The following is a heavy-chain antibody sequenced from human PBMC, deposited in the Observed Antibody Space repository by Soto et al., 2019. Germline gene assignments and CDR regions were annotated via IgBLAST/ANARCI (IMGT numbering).Heavy chain of an antibody. CDR3: TRSQWPQAARLDY. Sequence: QVQLVESGGGVVQPGRSLRLSCAASGFTFSSYAMHWVRQAPGKGLECVAVISYDGSNKYYADSVKGRFTISRDNSKNTLYLQMNSLRAEDTAVYYCTRSQWPQAARLDYWGQGTLVTVCS. J-gene: IGHJ4*02. CDR2: ISYDGSNK. D-gene: IGHD6-6*01. V-gene: IGHV3-30-3*01. CDR1: GFTFSSYA.